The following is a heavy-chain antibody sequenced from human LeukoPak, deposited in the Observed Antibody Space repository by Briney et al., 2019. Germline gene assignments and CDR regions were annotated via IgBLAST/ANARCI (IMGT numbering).Heavy chain of an antibody. CDR2: IYPPTGGT. D-gene: IGHD3-16*01. Sequence: ASVKVSCKASGYTFTSYGISWVRQAPGQGLEFMGWIYPPTGGTILAEKFQGRVTMTRDTSITTAYMELSGLNFDDTAVYYCVRENWYYDHWGQGTLVTVSS. CDR3: VRENWYYDH. CDR1: GYTFTSYG. J-gene: IGHJ4*02. V-gene: IGHV1-2*02.